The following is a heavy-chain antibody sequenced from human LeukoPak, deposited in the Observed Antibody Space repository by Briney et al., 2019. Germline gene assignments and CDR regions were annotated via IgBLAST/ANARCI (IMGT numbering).Heavy chain of an antibody. CDR2: ITGSGDGT. CDR1: GFTFSNYA. V-gene: IGHV3-23*01. D-gene: IGHD3-10*01. Sequence: GGSLRLSCAASGFTFSNYAMMWVRQAPGKRLEWVSSITGSGDGTYYADSVRGRFTISRDNSENTLYLQLNSLRAEDTAVYFCMKGFVHPTYYFDYWGQGTLVTVSS. CDR3: MKGFVHPTYYFDY. J-gene: IGHJ4*02.